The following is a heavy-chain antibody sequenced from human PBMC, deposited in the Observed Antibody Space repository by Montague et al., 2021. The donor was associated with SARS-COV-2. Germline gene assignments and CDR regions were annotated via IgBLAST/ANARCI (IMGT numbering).Heavy chain of an antibody. CDR2: NYARGST. J-gene: IGHJ4*02. D-gene: IGHD3-3*01. V-gene: IGHV4-38-2*02. Sequence: SETLSLTCTVSGYSISSGYYGGWIRQPPGQGLEWIWSNYARGSTXXNPXXXRRVTISVDTSKNQFALQQSSVTAADTAVYYCARDFRYYDFWSGRAQTSPDYWGQGTLVTVSS. CDR3: ARDFRYYDFWSGRAQTSPDY. CDR1: GYSISSGYY.